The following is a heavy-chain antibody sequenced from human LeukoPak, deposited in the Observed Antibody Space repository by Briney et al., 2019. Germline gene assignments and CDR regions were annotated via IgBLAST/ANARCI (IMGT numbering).Heavy chain of an antibody. CDR1: GFTFSSYG. CDR2: IRYDGSNK. V-gene: IGHV3-30*02. Sequence: GGSLRPPFAASGFTFSSYGMHWVRQAPGKGLEWVAFIRYDGSNKYYADSVKGRFTISRDNSKNTLYLQMNSLRAEDTAVYYCAKDYGDYYWGQGTLVTVSS. D-gene: IGHD4-17*01. CDR3: AKDYGDYY. J-gene: IGHJ4*02.